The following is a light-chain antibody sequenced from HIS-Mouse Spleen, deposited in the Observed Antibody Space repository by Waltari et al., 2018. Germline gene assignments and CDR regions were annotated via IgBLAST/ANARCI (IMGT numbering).Light chain of an antibody. CDR1: SSAVGVYYV. Sequence: QSALTQPRSVSGSPGQSVTISCTGTSSAVGVYYVFSWYQQHPGKAPTLMIYDVSKRPSGVPDRFSGSKSGNTASLTISGLQAEDEADYYCCSYAGSYPVVFGGGTKLTVL. J-gene: IGLJ2*01. CDR2: DVS. CDR3: CSYAGSYPVV. V-gene: IGLV2-11*02.